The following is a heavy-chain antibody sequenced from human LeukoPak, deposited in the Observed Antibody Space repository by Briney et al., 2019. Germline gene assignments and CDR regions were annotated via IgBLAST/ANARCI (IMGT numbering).Heavy chain of an antibody. Sequence: GGSLRLSCAASGFTFTSYSMSWVRQAPGKGLEWVSAIHTSGDTCYADSVKGRFTISRDTSKNTLYLQINSLRVEDTAVYYCIVFGDSNHWGQGTLVTVSS. CDR3: IVFGDSNH. D-gene: IGHD4-17*01. CDR1: GFTFTSYS. J-gene: IGHJ5*02. V-gene: IGHV3-23*05. CDR2: IHTSGDT.